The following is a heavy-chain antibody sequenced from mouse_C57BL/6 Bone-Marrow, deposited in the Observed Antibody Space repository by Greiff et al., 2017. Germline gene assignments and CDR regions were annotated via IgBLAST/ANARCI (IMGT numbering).Heavy chain of an antibody. CDR3: ARDPAWFAY. V-gene: IGHV1-69*01. Sequence: QVQLQQSGAELVMPGASVKLSCKASGYTFTSYWMHWVKPRPGQGLEWIGEIDPSDSYTNYNQKFKGKATLTVDTSSSTAYMQLSRLTSEDAAVSYCARDPAWFAYWGQGTLVTVSA. CDR1: GYTFTSYW. J-gene: IGHJ3*01. CDR2: IDPSDSYT.